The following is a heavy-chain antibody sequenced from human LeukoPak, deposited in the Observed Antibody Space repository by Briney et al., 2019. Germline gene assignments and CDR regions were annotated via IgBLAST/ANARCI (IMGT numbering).Heavy chain of an antibody. V-gene: IGHV4-59*01. D-gene: IGHD3-16*01. Sequence: ASETLSLTCTVSGGSISSYYWSWIRQPPGKGLEWIGLIYYNGNTYYHPSLKSRVTLLVDTSKNQFSLKLSSVTAADTAVYYCARDGPYDSRTFDIWGQGTMVTVSS. J-gene: IGHJ3*02. CDR3: ARDGPYDSRTFDI. CDR2: IYYNGNT. CDR1: GGSISSYY.